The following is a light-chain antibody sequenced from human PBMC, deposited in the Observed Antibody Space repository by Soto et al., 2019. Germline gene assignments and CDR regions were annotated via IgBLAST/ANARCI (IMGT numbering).Light chain of an antibody. J-gene: IGLJ1*01. Sequence: VLTQPRSVSGSPGQSVTISCTGTSSDVGGFNYVSWYHQHPGTAPKLMIYDVSKRPSGVPDRFSGSKSGNTASLTISGLQAEDEADYYCCSYAGSYSYVFGTGTKVTVL. CDR2: DVS. V-gene: IGLV2-11*01. CDR1: SSDVGGFNY. CDR3: CSYAGSYSYV.